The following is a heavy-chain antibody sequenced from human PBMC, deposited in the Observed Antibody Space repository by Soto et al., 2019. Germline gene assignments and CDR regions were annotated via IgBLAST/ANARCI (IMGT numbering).Heavy chain of an antibody. CDR2: IIPILGVA. Sequence: QVQLVQSGAEVKKPGSSVKVSCKASGDTFSNHTISWVRQAPGQGLEWMGRIIPILGVANYAQKFQGRVTITADTTTATYYMVLSSLTSASTAVYYCTRVEVSGLVTKGYYYMDVWGKGTTVTVSS. J-gene: IGHJ6*03. CDR3: TRVEVSGLVTKGYYYMDV. CDR1: GDTFSNHT. V-gene: IGHV1-69*02. D-gene: IGHD3-3*01.